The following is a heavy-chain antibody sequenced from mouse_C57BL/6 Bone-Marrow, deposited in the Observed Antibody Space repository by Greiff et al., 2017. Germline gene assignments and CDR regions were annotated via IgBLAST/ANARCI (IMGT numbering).Heavy chain of an antibody. Sequence: EVQLQQSGTVLARPGASVKMSCKTSGYTFTSYWMHWVKQRPGQGLEWIGAIYPGNSDTSYNQKFKGKAKLTAVTSARTAYMELSSLTNEDSAVYYCTPYGSSLFAYWGQGTLVTVSA. D-gene: IGHD1-1*01. CDR3: TPYGSSLFAY. V-gene: IGHV1-5*01. CDR1: GYTFTSYW. CDR2: IYPGNSDT. J-gene: IGHJ3*01.